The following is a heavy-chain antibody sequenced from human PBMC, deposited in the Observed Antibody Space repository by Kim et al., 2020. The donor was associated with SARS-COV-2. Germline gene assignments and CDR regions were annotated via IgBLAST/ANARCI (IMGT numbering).Heavy chain of an antibody. CDR3: ARDRAVAGYTDFDY. J-gene: IGHJ4*02. V-gene: IGHV3-11*01. D-gene: IGHD6-19*01. Sequence: ADSVKGRFTISRDNAKNSLYLQMNSLRAEDTAVYYCARDRAVAGYTDFDYWGQGTLVTVSS.